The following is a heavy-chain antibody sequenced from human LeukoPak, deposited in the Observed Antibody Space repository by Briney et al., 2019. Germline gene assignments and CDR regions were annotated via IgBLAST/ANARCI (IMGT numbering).Heavy chain of an antibody. V-gene: IGHV3-30*02. J-gene: IGHJ4*02. CDR1: GVSLRFSG. D-gene: IGHD3/OR15-3a*01. CDR3: AKDWTWGTDY. CDR2: MRRGGNLE. Sequence: GGSLKLSCAVSGVSLRFSGMHWVRQAPGKGLEGVAFMRRGGNLETYRDSVKGRFTISIAESQNALFLEMKSLRPDDTAIYYCAKDWTWGTDYWGQGAPVTVSS.